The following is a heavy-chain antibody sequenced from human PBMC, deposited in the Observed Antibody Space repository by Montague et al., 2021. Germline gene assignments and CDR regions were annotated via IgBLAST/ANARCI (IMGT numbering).Heavy chain of an antibody. CDR1: GYTFSDYW. V-gene: IGHV5-51*01. Sequence: QSVAEVKRPGESLKISCKTSGYTFSDYWIAWVRQTPGKGLDWMGIIYPGDSDVKYSPSFQGQVTISVDKSVTTAYLQLTSLRASDSAMYYCARLALKDYTGRGPLGNWGQGTLVTVSS. J-gene: IGHJ4*02. D-gene: IGHD4-11*01. CDR2: IYPGDSDV. CDR3: ARLALKDYTGRGPLGN.